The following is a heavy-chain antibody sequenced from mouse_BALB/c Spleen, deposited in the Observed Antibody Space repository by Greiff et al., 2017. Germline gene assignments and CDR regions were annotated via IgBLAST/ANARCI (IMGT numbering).Heavy chain of an antibody. CDR1: GFTFSSYA. V-gene: IGHV5-9-4*01. J-gene: IGHJ2*01. Sequence: EVKLVESGGGLVKPGGSLKLSCAASGFTFSSYAMSWVRQSPEKRLEWVAEISSGGSYTYYPDTVTGRFTISRDNAKNTLYLEMSSLRSEDTAMYYCARGSSYYGNLDYWGQGTTLTVSS. CDR3: ARGSSYYGNLDY. D-gene: IGHD2-10*01. CDR2: ISSGGSYT.